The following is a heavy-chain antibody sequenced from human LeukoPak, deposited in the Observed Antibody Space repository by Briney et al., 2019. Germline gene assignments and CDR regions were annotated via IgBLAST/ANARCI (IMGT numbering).Heavy chain of an antibody. J-gene: IGHJ4*02. CDR1: GGTFSSYA. CDR2: IIPIFGTA. Sequence: SVKVSCKASGGTFSSYAISWVRQAPGQGLEWMGGIIPIFGTANYAQKFQGRVTITADESTSTAYMELSSLRSEDTAVYYCARVMDRCSSTSCYPPYFDCWGQGTLVTVSS. V-gene: IGHV1-69*13. D-gene: IGHD2-2*01. CDR3: ARVMDRCSSTSCYPPYFDC.